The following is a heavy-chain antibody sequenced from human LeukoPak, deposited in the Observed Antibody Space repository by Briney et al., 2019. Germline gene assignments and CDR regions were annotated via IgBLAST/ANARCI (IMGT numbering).Heavy chain of an antibody. CDR3: ARGVHSSSRSYGMDV. D-gene: IGHD6-13*01. CDR2: INHSGST. J-gene: IGHJ6*02. Sequence: SETLCLTCAVYGGSFSGYYWSWIRQPPGKGLEWIGEINHSGSTNYNPSLKSRVTISVDTSKNQFSLKLSSVTAADTAVYYCARGVHSSSRSYGMDVWGQGTTVTVSS. CDR1: GGSFSGYY. V-gene: IGHV4-34*01.